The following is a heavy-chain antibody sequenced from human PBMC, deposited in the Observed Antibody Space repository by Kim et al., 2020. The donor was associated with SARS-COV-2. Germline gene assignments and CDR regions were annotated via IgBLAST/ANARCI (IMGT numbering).Heavy chain of an antibody. D-gene: IGHD3-9*01. CDR2: ISAYNGNT. V-gene: IGHV1-18*01. Sequence: ASVKVSCKASGYTFTSYGISWVRQAPGQGLEWMGWISAYNGNTNYAQKLQGRVTMTTDTSTSTAYMELRSLRSDDTAVYYCARDLGALRYFDWTSDYYYGMDVWGQGTTVTVSS. CDR3: ARDLGALRYFDWTSDYYYGMDV. J-gene: IGHJ6*02. CDR1: GYTFTSYG.